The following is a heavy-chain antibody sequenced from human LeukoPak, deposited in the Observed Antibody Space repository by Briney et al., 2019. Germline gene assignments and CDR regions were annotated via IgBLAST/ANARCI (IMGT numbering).Heavy chain of an antibody. CDR1: GGSISSHY. D-gene: IGHD1-26*01. CDR2: IYYSGST. J-gene: IGHJ4*02. Sequence: PSETLSLTCTVSGGSISSHYWSWIRQPPGKGLEWIGYIYYSGSTNYNPSLKSRVTISVDTSKNQFSLKLSSVTAADTAVYYCARGVGATSYFDYWGQRTLVTISS. CDR3: ARGVGATSYFDY. V-gene: IGHV4-59*11.